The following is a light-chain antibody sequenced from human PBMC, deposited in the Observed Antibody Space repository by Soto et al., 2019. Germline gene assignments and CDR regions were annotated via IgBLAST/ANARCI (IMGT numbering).Light chain of an antibody. CDR3: QQYGSSGT. Sequence: EIVLTQSPATLSLSPGDRATLSCRASQSVSSNYLAWYQQKPGQAPRLLIYGASSRATGIPDRFSGSGSGTDFTLTISRLEPEDFAVYYCQQYGSSGTFGQGTKV. J-gene: IGKJ1*01. V-gene: IGKV3-20*01. CDR2: GAS. CDR1: QSVSSNY.